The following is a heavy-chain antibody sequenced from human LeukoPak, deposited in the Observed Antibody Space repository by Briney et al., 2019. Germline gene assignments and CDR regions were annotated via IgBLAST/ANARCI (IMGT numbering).Heavy chain of an antibody. CDR3: ARGSGYDFLGAFDI. CDR1: GFTFSDFY. CDR2: ISSSSSYT. J-gene: IGHJ3*02. D-gene: IGHD5-12*01. V-gene: IGHV3-11*05. Sequence: PGGSLRLSCAASGFTFSDFYMSWIRRAPGKGLEWVSYISSSSSYTNYADSVKGRFTISRDNAKNSLYLQMNSLRAEDTAVYYCARGSGYDFLGAFDIWGQGTMVTVSS.